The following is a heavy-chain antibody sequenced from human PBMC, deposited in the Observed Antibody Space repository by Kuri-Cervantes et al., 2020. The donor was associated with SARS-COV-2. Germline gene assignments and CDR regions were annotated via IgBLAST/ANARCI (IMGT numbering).Heavy chain of an antibody. D-gene: IGHD4-23*01. Sequence: GGSLRLSCAACGFTFSSYDMHWVRQATGKGLEWVSAIGTAGDTYYPGSVKGQFTISRENAKNSLYLQMNSLRAEDTAVYYCARGGNPAWNMDVWGKGTTVTVSS. CDR2: IGTAGDT. J-gene: IGHJ6*03. V-gene: IGHV3-13*03. CDR1: GFTFSSYD. CDR3: ARGGNPAWNMDV.